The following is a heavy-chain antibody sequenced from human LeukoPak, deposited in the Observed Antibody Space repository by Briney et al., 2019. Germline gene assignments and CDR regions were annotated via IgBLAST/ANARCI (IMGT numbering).Heavy chain of an antibody. V-gene: IGHV1-2*02. J-gene: IGHJ3*02. CDR3: ARVVSGSYDAFDI. CDR2: INPNSGGT. CDR1: GYTFTGYY. Sequence: ASVKVSCKDSGYTFTGYYMHWVRQAPGQGLEWMGWINPNSGGTNYAQKFQGRVTMTRDTSISTAYMELSRLRSDDTAVYYCARVVSGSYDAFDIWGQGTMVTVSS. D-gene: IGHD1-26*01.